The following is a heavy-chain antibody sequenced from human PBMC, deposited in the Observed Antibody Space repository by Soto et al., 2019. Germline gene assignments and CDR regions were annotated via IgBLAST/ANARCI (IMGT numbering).Heavy chain of an antibody. CDR1: GGSISSSSYS. Sequence: SETLSLTCIVSGGSISSSSYSWGWIRQPPGKGLEWIGSIYYSGSTYYNPSLKSRVTVSVDTSKNQFSLKLSSVTAADTAVYYCARHPSDFWFDPWGQGTLVTVSS. CDR3: ARHPSDFWFDP. D-gene: IGHD2-21*02. CDR2: IYYSGST. J-gene: IGHJ5*02. V-gene: IGHV4-39*01.